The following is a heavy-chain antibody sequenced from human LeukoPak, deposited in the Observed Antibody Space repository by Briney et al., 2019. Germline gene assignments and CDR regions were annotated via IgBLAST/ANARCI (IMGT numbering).Heavy chain of an antibody. CDR1: GGSISSYY. CDR2: IYYTGRT. J-gene: IGHJ6*03. V-gene: IGHV4-59*01. CDR3: ARANPDYCSGGSCYHNYYYYYMDV. D-gene: IGHD2-15*01. Sequence: PSETLSLTCTVSGGSISSYYWSWIRQPPGKGLEWIGYIYYTGRTNYNPSLKSRVTISVDTSKNQFSLKLSSVTAADTAVYYCARANPDYCSGGSCYHNYYYYYMDVWARGPRSPSP.